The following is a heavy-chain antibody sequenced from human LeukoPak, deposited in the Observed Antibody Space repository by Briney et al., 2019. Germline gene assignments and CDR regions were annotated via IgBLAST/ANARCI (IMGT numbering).Heavy chain of an antibody. CDR3: AREVIIFPDYYYYGLDV. D-gene: IGHD3-9*01. CDR1: GFTFSSNT. Sequence: GGSLRLTCAASGFTFSSNTMRWVRQAPGKGLEWVSTVSGSGGSTYYADSVKGRFTISRDNSKNTLYLQMNSLRAEDTAVYYCAREVIIFPDYYYYGLDVWGQGTTVTVSS. J-gene: IGHJ6*02. V-gene: IGHV3-23*01. CDR2: VSGSGGST.